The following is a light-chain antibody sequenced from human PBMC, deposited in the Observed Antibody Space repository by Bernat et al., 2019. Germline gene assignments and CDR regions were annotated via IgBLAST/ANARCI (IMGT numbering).Light chain of an antibody. V-gene: IGKV3-20*01. CDR3: QQYGDSPPWT. J-gene: IGKJ1*01. CDR2: AAS. CDR1: QSLTSGS. Sequence: EIVLTQSPGTLSLSPGERATISCRASQSLTSGSLAWYQQKPGQAPRLLIYAASSRVTGIPDQFSGSGSGTDFNLSISRLEPEDFEVYYCQQYGDSPPWTFGQGTKVEIK.